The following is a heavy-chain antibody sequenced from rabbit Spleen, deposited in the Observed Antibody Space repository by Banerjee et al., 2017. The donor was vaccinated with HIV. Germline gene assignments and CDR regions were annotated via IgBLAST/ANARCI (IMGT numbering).Heavy chain of an antibody. CDR3: AISYPGSSYGFNL. V-gene: IGHV1S40*01. CDR2: IYSGSSGST. Sequence: QSLEESGGDLVKPGASLTLTCTASGFDLSWHYYMCWVRQAPGKGLEWIACIYSGSSGSTYYASWAKGRFTISKTSSTTVTLQMTRLTAADTATYFCAISYPGSSYGFNLWGQGTLVTVS. D-gene: IGHD4-2*01. CDR1: GFDLSWHYY. J-gene: IGHJ4*01.